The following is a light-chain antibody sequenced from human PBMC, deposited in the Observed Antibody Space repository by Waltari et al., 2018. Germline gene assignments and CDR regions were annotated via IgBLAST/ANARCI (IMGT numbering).Light chain of an antibody. V-gene: IGLV3-21*03. Sequence: SYVLTQPPSVSVAPGRTASITCGGNDILSKSVHWYQQRPGQAPVLVVYDDSGRPPGLPERFSGSKAASTATRTIRRVEAADEADYYCQVGARNSAVVFGGGTKLTVL. CDR2: DDS. J-gene: IGLJ2*01. CDR3: QVGARNSAVV. CDR1: DILSKS.